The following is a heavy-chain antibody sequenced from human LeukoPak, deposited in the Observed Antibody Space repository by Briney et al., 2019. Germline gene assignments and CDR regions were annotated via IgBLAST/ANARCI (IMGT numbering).Heavy chain of an antibody. CDR3: AKLGGITMVRGNPRDY. J-gene: IGHJ4*02. CDR2: ISGSGGST. CDR1: GFTFSSYA. D-gene: IGHD3-10*01. V-gene: IGHV3-23*01. Sequence: GGSLRLSCAASGFTFSSYAMSWVRQAPGKGMEWASAISGSGGSTYYADSVKGRFTISRDNSKNTLYLQMNSLRAEDTAVYYCAKLGGITMVRGNPRDYWGQGTLVTVSS.